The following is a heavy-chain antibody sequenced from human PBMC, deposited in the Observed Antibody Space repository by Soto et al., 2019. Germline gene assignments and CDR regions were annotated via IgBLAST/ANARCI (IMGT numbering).Heavy chain of an antibody. CDR1: GGSVRAPDW. Sequence: SETLSLTCTLSGGSVRAPDWWNWVRQSPDKGLEWIAEVHISGHSNYNPSLRSRVSVSIDSSKNQFYLNLNSVTAADTAIYYCARVRQGCSANNCYFDPWGQGTQVTVSS. J-gene: IGHJ5*01. D-gene: IGHD1-1*01. V-gene: IGHV4-4*02. CDR3: ARVRQGCSANNCYFDP. CDR2: VHISGHS.